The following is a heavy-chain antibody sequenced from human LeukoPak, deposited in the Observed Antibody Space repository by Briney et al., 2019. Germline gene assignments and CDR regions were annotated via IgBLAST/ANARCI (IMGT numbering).Heavy chain of an antibody. CDR3: ARGPPNYEFLSGYYTE. CDR2: LYSSGRT. D-gene: IGHD3-3*01. V-gene: IGHV3-53*01. Sequence: GGSLRPSCAASGFTVSTNYMSWVRQAPGKGLEWVSVLYSSGRTHYADSVEGRFSISRDTSKNTLNLQMNSLTAEDTAVYYCARGPPNYEFLSGYYTEGGRGTLVTVS. CDR1: GFTVSTNY. J-gene: IGHJ4*02.